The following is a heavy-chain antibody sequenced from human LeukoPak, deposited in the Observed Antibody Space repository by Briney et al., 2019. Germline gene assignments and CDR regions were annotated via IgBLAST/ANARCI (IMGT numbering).Heavy chain of an antibody. CDR1: GYSISSGYY. CDR3: ARHQYDYVWGSYRYDAFDI. J-gene: IGHJ3*02. Sequence: SETLSLTCAVSGYSISSGYYWGWIRQPPGKGLEWIGSIYHSGSTYYNPSLKSRVTTSVDTSKNQFSLKLSSVTAADTAVYYCARHQYDYVWGSYRYDAFDIWGQGTMVTVSS. V-gene: IGHV4-38-2*01. D-gene: IGHD3-16*02. CDR2: IYHSGST.